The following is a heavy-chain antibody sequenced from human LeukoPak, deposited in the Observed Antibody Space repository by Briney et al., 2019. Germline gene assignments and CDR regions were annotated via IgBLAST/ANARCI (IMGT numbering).Heavy chain of an antibody. CDR2: VFGGGGT. V-gene: IGHV3-53*01. Sequence: GWCLRLSCAASGLSVSSTFMSWVRQTPGKGLEWVSSVFGGGGTRYADSVMGRFTISRDNSKSTLYLQMNSLRAEDTAVYYCARTYTNNAGYYLYWGQGTLVTVSS. CDR3: ARTYTNNAGYYLY. J-gene: IGHJ4*02. D-gene: IGHD3-22*01. CDR1: GLSVSSTF.